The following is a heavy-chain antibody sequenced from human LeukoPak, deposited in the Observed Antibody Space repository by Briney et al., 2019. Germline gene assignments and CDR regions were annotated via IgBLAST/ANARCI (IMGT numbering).Heavy chain of an antibody. CDR3: ARDRTYGGKFLVGTSEYFQH. CDR2: ISYDGSNK. V-gene: IGHV3-30*03. J-gene: IGHJ1*01. Sequence: GGSLRLSCAASGFTFSSYGMHWVRQAPGKGLEWVAVISYDGSNKYYADSVKGRFTISRDNSKNTLYLQMNSLRAEDTAVYYCARDRTYGGKFLVGTSEYFQHWGQGTLVTVSS. CDR1: GFTFSSYG. D-gene: IGHD4-23*01.